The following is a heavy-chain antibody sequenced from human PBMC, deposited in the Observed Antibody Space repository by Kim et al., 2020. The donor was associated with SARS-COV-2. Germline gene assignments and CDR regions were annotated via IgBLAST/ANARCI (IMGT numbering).Heavy chain of an antibody. V-gene: IGHV4-34*01. J-gene: IGHJ4*01. Sequence: SETLSLTCTVYGGSFGGYYWTWIRQPPGKGLEWIGEINHSGSTSYNPSLKSRVTVSVDSSKNQFSLKLNFVTAADTAVYYCARGLLIYYDSSGYYPYFDYWGHGTLVTVSS. D-gene: IGHD3-22*01. CDR1: GGSFGGYY. CDR3: ARGLLIYYDSSGYYPYFDY. CDR2: INHSGST.